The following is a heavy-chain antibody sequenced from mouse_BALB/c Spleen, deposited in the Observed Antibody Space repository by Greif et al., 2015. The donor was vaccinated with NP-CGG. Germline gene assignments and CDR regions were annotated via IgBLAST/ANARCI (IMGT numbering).Heavy chain of an antibody. CDR1: GFSLTSYG. V-gene: IGHV2-9*02. CDR2: IWAGGST. D-gene: IGHD2-13*01. Sequence: QAQLQQSGPGLVAPSQSLSITCTVSGFSLTSYGVHWVRQPPGKGLEWLGVIWAGGSTNYNSALMSRLSISKDNSKSXVFLKTNSLQTYYTAMYYCARYGDDAMDYWGQGTSVTVSS. J-gene: IGHJ4*01. CDR3: ARYGDDAMDY.